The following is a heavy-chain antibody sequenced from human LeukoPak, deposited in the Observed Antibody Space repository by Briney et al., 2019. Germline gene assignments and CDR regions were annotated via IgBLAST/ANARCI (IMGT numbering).Heavy chain of an antibody. CDR1: GGSISSGGYS. J-gene: IGHJ3*02. CDR3: ARVVTGNAFDI. CDR2: IYHSGST. V-gene: IGHV4-30-2*01. D-gene: IGHD2-21*02. Sequence: PSETLSLTCAVSGGSISSGGYSWSWIRQPPGKGLEWIGYIYHSGSTYYNPSLKSRVTISVDRSKNQFSLKLSSVTAADTAVYYCARVVTGNAFDIWGQGTMVTVSS.